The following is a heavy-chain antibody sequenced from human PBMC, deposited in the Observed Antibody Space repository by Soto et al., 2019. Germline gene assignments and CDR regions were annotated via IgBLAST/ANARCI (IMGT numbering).Heavy chain of an antibody. CDR3: ARSSHYNHDALDM. CDR2: VNHSGST. J-gene: IGHJ3*02. D-gene: IGHD1-1*01. Sequence: QVQLQQWGAGLLKPSETLSLTCAVYGGSFSGFYWSWIRQPPGKGLEWIGEVNHSGSTNYNPSLKSRVTIAVDPSKNQFSLKVSSVTAADTAVYYCARSSHYNHDALDMWGQGTMVTVSS. CDR1: GGSFSGFY. V-gene: IGHV4-34*01.